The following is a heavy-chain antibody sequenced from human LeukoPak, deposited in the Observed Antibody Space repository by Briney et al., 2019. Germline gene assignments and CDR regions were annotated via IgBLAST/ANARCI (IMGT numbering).Heavy chain of an antibody. Sequence: SETLSLTCTVPGGSISSYYWSWIRQPAGKGLEWIGRIYSSGSTNYNPSLKSRVTMSVDTSKNQLSLKLSSVTAADTAVYYCARNYYYGSGSSVFDYWGQGTLVTVSS. D-gene: IGHD3-10*01. J-gene: IGHJ4*02. CDR1: GGSISSYY. CDR3: ARNYYYGSGSSVFDY. CDR2: IYSSGST. V-gene: IGHV4-4*07.